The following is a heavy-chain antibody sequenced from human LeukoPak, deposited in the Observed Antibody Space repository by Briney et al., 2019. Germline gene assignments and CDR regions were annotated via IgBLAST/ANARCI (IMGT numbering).Heavy chain of an antibody. V-gene: IGHV3-30-3*01. J-gene: IGHJ2*01. CDR2: ISSDGSIK. CDR3: ARDVAATGNWYFDL. CDR1: GFIFSSYA. Sequence: GGSLRLSCAASGFIFSSYAMHWVRQAPGKGLEWVAVISSDGSIKYYADSVKGRFTISRDNSKNTLYLQMNSLRAEDTAVYSSARDVAATGNWYFDLWGRGTLVTVSS. D-gene: IGHD6-13*01.